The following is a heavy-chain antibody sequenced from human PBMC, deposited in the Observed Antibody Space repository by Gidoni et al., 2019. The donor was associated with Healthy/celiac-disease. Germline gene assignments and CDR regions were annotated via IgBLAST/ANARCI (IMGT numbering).Heavy chain of an antibody. Sequence: QVQLVQSGAEVKKPGSSVKVSCKASGGTFSRYAISWVRQAPGQGLEWMGGIIPIFGTANYAQKFQGRVTITADESTSTAYMELSSLRSEDTAVYYCARIKKLRRDYYDSSGYYLDYWGQGTLVTVSS. V-gene: IGHV1-69*01. CDR1: GGTFSRYA. D-gene: IGHD3-22*01. CDR2: IIPIFGTA. CDR3: ARIKKLRRDYYDSSGYYLDY. J-gene: IGHJ4*02.